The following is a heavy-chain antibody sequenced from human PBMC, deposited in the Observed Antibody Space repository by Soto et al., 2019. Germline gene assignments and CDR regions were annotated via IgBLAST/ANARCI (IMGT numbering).Heavy chain of an antibody. Sequence: SETLSLTCAVSGGSISSDGNSWSWFRQPQGKGLEWIGYIYHSGSTYYNPSLKSRVTISVDKTKNQFSLKLSSGTAADTAVYHCPRGYSVFFKCYGEHLNTHSFPTRGSFD. V-gene: IGHV4-30-2*01. CDR2: IYHSGST. CDR3: PRGYSVFFKCYGEHLNTHSFPTRGSFD. CDR1: GGSISSDGNS. J-gene: IGHJ5*02. D-gene: IGHD3-16*01.